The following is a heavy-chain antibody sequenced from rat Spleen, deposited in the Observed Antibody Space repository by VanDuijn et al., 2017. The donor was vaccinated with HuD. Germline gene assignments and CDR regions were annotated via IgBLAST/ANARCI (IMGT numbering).Heavy chain of an antibody. D-gene: IGHD2-2*01. CDR1: GFTFSDFY. CDR2: ISSDGSST. Sequence: EVQLVESDGGLVQPGRSLKLSCAASGFTFSDFYMAWVRQAPAKGLEWVATISSDGSSTYYRDSVKGRFTISRDNAKRTLFLQMDNLGSEDTATYYCARAGYLRDWYFDFWGPGTMVTVSS. J-gene: IGHJ1*01. V-gene: IGHV5-29*01. CDR3: ARAGYLRDWYFDF.